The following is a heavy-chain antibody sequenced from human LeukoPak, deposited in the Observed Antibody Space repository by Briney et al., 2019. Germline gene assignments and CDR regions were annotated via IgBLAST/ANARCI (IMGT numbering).Heavy chain of an antibody. D-gene: IGHD3-10*01. CDR3: ARTSGSAPPDAFDI. V-gene: IGHV5-51*01. CDR2: IYPGDSDT. CDR1: GYTFTTYW. J-gene: IGHJ3*02. Sequence: GESLKISCKGSGYTFTTYWIAWVRQMPGKGLEWLGIIYPGDSDTRYSPSFQGQVTISVDKSISTAYLQWSSLQASDTAMFYCARTSGSAPPDAFDIWGQGTMVTVSS.